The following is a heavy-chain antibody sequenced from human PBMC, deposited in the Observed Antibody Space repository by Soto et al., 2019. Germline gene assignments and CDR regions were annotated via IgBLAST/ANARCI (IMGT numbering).Heavy chain of an antibody. J-gene: IGHJ4*02. V-gene: IGHV4-34*01. CDR3: ARLKASGVDY. CDR1: GGSFSGYY. Sequence: QVQLQQWGAGLLKPSETLSLTCAVYGGSFSGYYWSWIRQPPGKGLEWIGEINHSGSTNYNPSLKSRVTISVDTSKNPFSLKLSSVTAADTAVYYCARLKASGVDYWGQGTLVTVSS. CDR2: INHSGST. D-gene: IGHD3-16*01.